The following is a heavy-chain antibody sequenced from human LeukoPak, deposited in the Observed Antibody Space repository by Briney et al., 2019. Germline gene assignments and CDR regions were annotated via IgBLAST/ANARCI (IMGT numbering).Heavy chain of an antibody. D-gene: IGHD2-2*01. J-gene: IGHJ5*02. V-gene: IGHV1-58*02. Sequence: GASVKVSCKASGFTFTSSAMQWVRQARGQRLEWIGWIVVSSGNTNYAQKFQERVTITRDMSTSTAYMELSSLRSEDTAVYYCAAALDCSSTSCWSGNWFDPWGQGTLVTVSS. CDR1: GFTFTSSA. CDR2: IVVSSGNT. CDR3: AAALDCSSTSCWSGNWFDP.